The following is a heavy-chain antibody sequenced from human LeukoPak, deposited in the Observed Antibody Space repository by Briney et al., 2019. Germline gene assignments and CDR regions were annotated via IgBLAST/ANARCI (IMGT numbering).Heavy chain of an antibody. V-gene: IGHV3-11*06. CDR2: ISSSSSYI. D-gene: IGHD2-21*01. Sequence: GGSLTLSCAASGFTFSDYYMSWIRQAPGKGLEWVSSISSSSSYIYYADSVKGRFTISRDNAKNSLYLQMNSLRAEDTAVYYCARGPIVVVIQVFDYWGQGTLVTVSS. CDR3: ARGPIVVVIQVFDY. J-gene: IGHJ4*02. CDR1: GFTFSDYY.